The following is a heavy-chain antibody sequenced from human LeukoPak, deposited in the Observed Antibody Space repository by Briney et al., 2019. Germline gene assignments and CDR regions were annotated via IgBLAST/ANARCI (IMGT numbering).Heavy chain of an antibody. CDR3: ARVRVREMATINTPDY. CDR2: ISAYNGNT. Sequence: GASVKVSCKASGYTFTSYGISWVRQAPGQGLEWMGWISAYNGNTNYAQKLQGRVTMTTDTSTSTAYMELRSLRSDDTAVYYCARVRVREMATINTPDYWGQGTLVTVSS. D-gene: IGHD5-24*01. V-gene: IGHV1-18*01. J-gene: IGHJ4*02. CDR1: GYTFTSYG.